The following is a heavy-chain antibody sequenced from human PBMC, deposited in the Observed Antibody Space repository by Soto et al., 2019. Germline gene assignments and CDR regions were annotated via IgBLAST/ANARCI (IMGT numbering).Heavy chain of an antibody. CDR2: MNPKSGGA. CDR3: TRENIENSDGLYDAFDI. Sequence: ASLKVSCKTSGYTFTDYYTHWVQQAPGQGLEWMGWMNPKSGGAYFAQKFQGRVTLTRDTSIGTAYIEVNSLTSDDTAVYFCTRENIENSDGLYDAFDIWGQATTVTVSS. J-gene: IGHJ3*02. CDR1: GYTFTDYY. V-gene: IGHV1-2*02. D-gene: IGHD5-18*01.